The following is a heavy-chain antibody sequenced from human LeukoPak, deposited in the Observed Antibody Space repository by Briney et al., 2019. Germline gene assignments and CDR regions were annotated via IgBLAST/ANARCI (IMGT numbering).Heavy chain of an antibody. CDR2: IYYSGNT. V-gene: IGHV4-39*01. J-gene: IGHJ4*02. CDR1: GVSISSSNSY. CDR3: ARQTGSGLFILP. Sequence: SETLSLTCTVSGVSISSSNSYWGWIRQPSGKGLEWIGSIYYSGNTYYNASLKSQVSISIDTSKNQFSLKLTSVTAADTAVYYCARQTGSGLFILPGGQGTLVTVSS. D-gene: IGHD3/OR15-3a*01.